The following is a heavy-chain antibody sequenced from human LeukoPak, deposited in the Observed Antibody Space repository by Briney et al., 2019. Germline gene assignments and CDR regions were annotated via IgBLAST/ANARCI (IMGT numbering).Heavy chain of an antibody. Sequence: GGSLRLSCAASGFTFSSYAMSWVRQAPGKGLEWVSAISGSGGSTYYADSVKGRFTISRDNSKNTLYLQMNSLRAEDTAVYYCAKAMLWFGEFMYSFDYWGQGTLVTVSS. D-gene: IGHD3-10*01. CDR1: GFTFSSYA. CDR2: ISGSGGST. J-gene: IGHJ4*02. CDR3: AKAMLWFGEFMYSFDY. V-gene: IGHV3-23*01.